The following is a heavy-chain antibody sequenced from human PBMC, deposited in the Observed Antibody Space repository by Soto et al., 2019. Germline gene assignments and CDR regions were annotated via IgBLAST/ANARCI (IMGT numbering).Heavy chain of an antibody. J-gene: IGHJ4*02. CDR1: GDSLSSSSYY. CDR2: FYYSGTT. V-gene: IGHV4-39*01. D-gene: IGHD6-6*01. CDR3: ARPKYSSSSALYDY. Sequence: TLSLTCTVSGDSLSSSSYYWGWIRQPPGKGLEWIGSFYYSGTTYYNPSLKSRVTISVDTSKNQLSLKLNSVTAADTAVYYCARPKYSSSSALYDYWGQGTLVTVSS.